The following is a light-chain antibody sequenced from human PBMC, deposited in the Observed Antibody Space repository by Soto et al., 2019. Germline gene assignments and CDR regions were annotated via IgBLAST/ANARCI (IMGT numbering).Light chain of an antibody. CDR3: QQSYTSPPT. V-gene: IGKV1-39*01. J-gene: IGKJ1*01. CDR1: EDIRSY. CDR2: GAS. Sequence: DIQMTQSPSSLSASVGDRLTITCRASEDIRSYLNWYQQRPGKAPNLLIYGASRLQSGVPSRFSGSGSGTDFTLNISSLQPEDFALYYCQQSYTSPPTFGQGTKVEVK.